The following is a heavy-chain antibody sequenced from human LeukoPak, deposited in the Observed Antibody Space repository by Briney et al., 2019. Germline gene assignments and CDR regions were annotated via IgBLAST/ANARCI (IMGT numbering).Heavy chain of an antibody. Sequence: GGSLRLSCAASGFTFSSYWMSWVRQAPGKGLEWVANIKQDGSEKYYVDSVKGRFTISRDNSKNTLYLQMNSLRAEDTAVYYCARVPPLYYYDSSGYYYYYYYMDVWGKGTTVTVSS. D-gene: IGHD3-22*01. CDR1: GFTFSSYW. V-gene: IGHV3-7*03. CDR2: IKQDGSEK. J-gene: IGHJ6*03. CDR3: ARVPPLYYYDSSGYYYYYYYMDV.